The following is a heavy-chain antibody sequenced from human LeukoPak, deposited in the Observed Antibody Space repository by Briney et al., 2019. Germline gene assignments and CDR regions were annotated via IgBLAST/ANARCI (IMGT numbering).Heavy chain of an antibody. Sequence: ASVKVSCKASGYTFTSYGISWVRQAPGQGLEWMGWISGYNGNTNYAQKFQGRVTMTTDTSTSTAYMELRSLRSDDTAVYYCARTSHESVLYWSDPWGQGTLVNVSS. CDR1: GYTFTSYG. CDR3: ARTSHESVLYWSDP. D-gene: IGHD3-16*01. CDR2: ISGYNGNT. J-gene: IGHJ5*02. V-gene: IGHV1-18*01.